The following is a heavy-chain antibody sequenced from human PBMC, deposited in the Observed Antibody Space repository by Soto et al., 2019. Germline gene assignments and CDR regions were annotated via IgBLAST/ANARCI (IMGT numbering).Heavy chain of an antibody. CDR2: LYWDDDK. J-gene: IGHJ4*02. Sequence: QITLKESGPTLVKPTQTLTLTCTFSGFSLSTSGVGVGWIRQPPGKALEWLAFLYWDDDKRYSPSLKSRLTVTKATTKHQVLLTMTNMDPVDTATYYCARTSVNWGSRGLVDYWGQGTLVTVAS. CDR1: GFSLSTSGVG. V-gene: IGHV2-5*02. D-gene: IGHD7-27*01. CDR3: ARTSVNWGSRGLVDY.